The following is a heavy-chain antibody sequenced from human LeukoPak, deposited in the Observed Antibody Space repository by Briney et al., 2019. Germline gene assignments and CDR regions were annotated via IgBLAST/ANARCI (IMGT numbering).Heavy chain of an antibody. CDR1: GHTFTSYG. CDR3: ARDDWQLERRSKYFQH. V-gene: IGHV1-18*01. CDR2: ISAYNGNT. Sequence: ASVKVSCKASGHTFTSYGISWVRQAPGQGLEWMGWISAYNGNTNYAQKLQGRVTMTTDTSTSTAYMELRSLRSDDTAVYYCARDDWQLERRSKYFQHWGQGTLVTVSS. D-gene: IGHD1-1*01. J-gene: IGHJ1*01.